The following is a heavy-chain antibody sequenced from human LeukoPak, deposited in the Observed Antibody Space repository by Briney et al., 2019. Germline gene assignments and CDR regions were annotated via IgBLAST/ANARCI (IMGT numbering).Heavy chain of an antibody. CDR1: GGTFSSYA. V-gene: IGHV1-69*04. CDR2: IIPILGIA. Sequence: ASVKVSCKASGGTFSSYAISWVRQAPGQGLEWMGRIIPILGIANYAQKFQGRVTITADKSTSTAYMELSSLRSEDTAVYYCARGLTIFGVVNAFDIWAKGQWSPSLQ. D-gene: IGHD3-3*01. CDR3: ARGLTIFGVVNAFDI. J-gene: IGHJ3*02.